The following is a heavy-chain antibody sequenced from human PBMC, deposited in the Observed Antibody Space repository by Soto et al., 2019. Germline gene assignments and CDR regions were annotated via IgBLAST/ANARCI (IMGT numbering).Heavy chain of an antibody. Sequence: RLSCAASGFTFSNYAMHWVRQAPGKGLEWVALTSYDGNNEYYTDSVKGRFTISRDNSKNTLFLQMNSPRPEDTAVYYCAKDLFHPDYWSQGTLVTDSS. V-gene: IGHV3-30*18. CDR1: GFTFSNYA. D-gene: IGHD3-3*01. J-gene: IGHJ4*02. CDR3: AKDLFHPDY. CDR2: TSYDGNNE.